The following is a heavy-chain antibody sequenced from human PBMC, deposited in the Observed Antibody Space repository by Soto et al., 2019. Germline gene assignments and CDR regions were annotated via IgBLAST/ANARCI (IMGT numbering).Heavy chain of an antibody. CDR3: AGGGVRGVVTRTRDYYGMDV. CDR2: IYPGDSDT. CDR1: GYNLTNYW. V-gene: IGHV5-51*01. D-gene: IGHD3-10*01. Sequence: GESLKISCKGSGYNLTNYWIGWVRQMPGKGLEAMGIIYPGDSDTRYSPSFQGQVTISADKSISTAYLQWSSLKASDTAMYYCAGGGVRGVVTRTRDYYGMDVWGQGTTVTVSS. J-gene: IGHJ6*02.